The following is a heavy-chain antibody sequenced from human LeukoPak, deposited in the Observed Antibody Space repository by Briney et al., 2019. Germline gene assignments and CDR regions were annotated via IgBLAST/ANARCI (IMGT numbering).Heavy chain of an antibody. D-gene: IGHD3-10*01. CDR2: INHSGST. V-gene: IGHV4-34*01. J-gene: IGHJ5*02. CDR3: ARVVGVLLWFGEPTNWFDP. CDR1: GGSFSGYY. Sequence: SETLSLTCAVYGGSFSGYYWSWIRQPPGKGLEWIGEINHSGSTNYNPSLKSRVTISVDTSKNQFSLKLSSVTAADTAVYYCARVVGVLLWFGEPTNWFDPWGQGTLVTVSS.